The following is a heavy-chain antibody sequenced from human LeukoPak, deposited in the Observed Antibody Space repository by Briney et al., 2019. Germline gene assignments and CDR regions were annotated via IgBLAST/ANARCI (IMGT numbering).Heavy chain of an antibody. V-gene: IGHV4-61*02. CDR2: IYTSGST. D-gene: IGHD3-16*02. Sequence: PSQTLSLTCTVSGGSISSGSYYWSWIRQPAGKGLEWIGRIYTSGSTNYNPSLKSRVTISVDTSKNQFSLKLSSVTAADTAVYYCAGYDCVWGSYRRDYWGQGTLVTVSS. J-gene: IGHJ4*02. CDR3: AGYDCVWGSYRRDY. CDR1: GGSISSGSYY.